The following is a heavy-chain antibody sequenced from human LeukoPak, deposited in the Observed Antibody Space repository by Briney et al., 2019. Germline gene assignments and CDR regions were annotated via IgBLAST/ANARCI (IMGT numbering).Heavy chain of an antibody. V-gene: IGHV3-30*18. Sequence: QSGGPLRLSCAASGFTFSSNGMHWVRQAPGKGLEWVAVISDDGSNKYYADSVKGRFTMSRDNSENTLYLQMNSLRAEDTAVYFCAKVKGSGSYYKASDYWGQGTLVTVSS. J-gene: IGHJ4*02. CDR3: AKVKGSGSYYKASDY. D-gene: IGHD3-10*01. CDR1: GFTFSSNG. CDR2: ISDDGSNK.